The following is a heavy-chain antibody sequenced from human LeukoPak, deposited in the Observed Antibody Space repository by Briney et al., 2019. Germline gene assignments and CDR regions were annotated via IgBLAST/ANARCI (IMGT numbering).Heavy chain of an antibody. CDR2: ITTSNSYT. Sequence: PGGSLRLSCAASGFTFSDYYMSWIRQAPGKGLERISYITTSNSYTNYADSVKGRFTISRDNAKNSLYLQMNSLRAEDTAMYYCARRIRVTGRPHFDYWGQGTLVTVSS. CDR1: GFTFSDYY. V-gene: IGHV3-11*03. CDR3: ARRIRVTGRPHFDY. J-gene: IGHJ4*02. D-gene: IGHD6-6*01.